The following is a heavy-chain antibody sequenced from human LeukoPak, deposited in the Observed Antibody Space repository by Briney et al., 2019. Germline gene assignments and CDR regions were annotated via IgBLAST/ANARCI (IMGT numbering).Heavy chain of an antibody. J-gene: IGHJ4*02. CDR1: GFTFSSYS. CDR2: ISNSSSYI. Sequence: GGSLRLSCAASGFTFSSYSMNWVRQAPGKGLEWVSSISNSSSYIYYADSVKGRFTISRDNAKNSLYLQMNSLRAEDTAVYYCARSPSAAGYYFDYWGQGTLVTVSS. D-gene: IGHD6-13*01. V-gene: IGHV3-21*01. CDR3: ARSPSAAGYYFDY.